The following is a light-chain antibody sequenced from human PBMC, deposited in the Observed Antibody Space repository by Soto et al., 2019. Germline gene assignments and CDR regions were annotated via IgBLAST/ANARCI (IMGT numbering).Light chain of an antibody. CDR3: QQYNNWPWT. CDR1: QSISDT. CDR2: GAS. V-gene: IGKV3-15*01. Sequence: EKVMTQSPATLSVSPGGRATLSCRASQSISDTLAWYQQKPGQAPRLLIHGASTRAPGFPARFSGSGSGTDFTLTISSLQSEDFAVYYCQQYNNWPWTFGQGTKVEIK. J-gene: IGKJ1*01.